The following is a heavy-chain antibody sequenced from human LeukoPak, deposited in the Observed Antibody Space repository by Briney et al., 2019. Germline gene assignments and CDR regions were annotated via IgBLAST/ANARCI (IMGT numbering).Heavy chain of an antibody. V-gene: IGHV3-7*02. CDR1: GFTFSNYA. CDR2: IKDDGSSK. CDR3: VRIQCIVGRCTLDS. D-gene: IGHD2-15*01. Sequence: PGGSLRLSCAASGFTFSNYAMTWVRQAPGKGLEWVANIKDDGSSKYYVDSVKGRFTVSRDNAKNSLYLQMNSLRVDNTAVYYCVRIQCIVGRCTLDSWGQGTLLTVSS. J-gene: IGHJ4*02.